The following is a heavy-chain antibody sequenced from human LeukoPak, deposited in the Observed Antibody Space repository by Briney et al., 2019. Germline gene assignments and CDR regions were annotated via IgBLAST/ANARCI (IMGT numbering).Heavy chain of an antibody. V-gene: IGHV4-61*02. CDR3: ARVDGGSGCLDY. Sequence: SETLSLTCTVSGGSISSGSYYWSWIRQPAGKGLEWIGRIYTSGSTNYNPSLKSRVTISVDTSKNQFSLKLSSVTAADTAVYYCARVDGGSGCLDYWGQGTLVTVSS. CDR1: GGSISSGSYY. CDR2: IYTSGST. J-gene: IGHJ4*02. D-gene: IGHD6-19*01.